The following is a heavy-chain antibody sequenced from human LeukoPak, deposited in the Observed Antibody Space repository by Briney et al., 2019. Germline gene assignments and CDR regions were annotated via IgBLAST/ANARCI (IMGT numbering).Heavy chain of an antibody. V-gene: IGHV4-34*01. CDR1: X. CDR2: XNHSGST. Sequence: XWSXLXQPXXXXLXWXGXXNHSGSTNYNPSLTSRVTISVDTSKNQFSLKLSSVTAADTAVYYCARGVYSSGWYGVLYFDYWGQGTLVTVSS. J-gene: IGHJ4*02. D-gene: IGHD6-19*01. CDR3: ARGVYSSGWYGVLYFDY.